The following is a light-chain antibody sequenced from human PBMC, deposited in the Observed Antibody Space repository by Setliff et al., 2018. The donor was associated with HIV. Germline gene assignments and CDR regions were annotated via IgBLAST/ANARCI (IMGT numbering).Light chain of an antibody. V-gene: IGLV1-44*01. J-gene: IGLJ1*01. Sequence: QSVLTQPPSASETPGQRVTVSCSGSSSNIGSNSVNWYQHLPGTAPKLLIYSTNQRPSGVPYRFSGSKSGTSASLAISGLQSEGEADYYCAAWDDTLNRYVFGIGTKVTVL. CDR2: STN. CDR1: SSNIGSNS. CDR3: AAWDDTLNRYV.